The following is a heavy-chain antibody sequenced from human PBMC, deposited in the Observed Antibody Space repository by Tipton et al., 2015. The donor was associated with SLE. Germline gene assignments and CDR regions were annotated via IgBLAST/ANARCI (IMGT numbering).Heavy chain of an antibody. Sequence: TLSLTCTVSGGSISNYYWSWFRQPPGKRLEWIGSIYYSGTTNYNPSLNSRVTISVDTSKNQFSLNLSSVTAADTAVYYCARLTGESYFDYWGQGTLVTVSS. CDR2: IYYSGTT. CDR3: ARLTGESYFDY. D-gene: IGHD7-27*01. CDR1: GGSISNYY. V-gene: IGHV4-59*01. J-gene: IGHJ4*02.